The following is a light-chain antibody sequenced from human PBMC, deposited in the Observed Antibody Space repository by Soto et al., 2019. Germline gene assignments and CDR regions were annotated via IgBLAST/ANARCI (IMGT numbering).Light chain of an antibody. Sequence: EIVMTQSPATLSVSPGERATLSCRASQSVSSNLAWYQQKPGQAPRLLNYGASTRATGIPGRFSGSGSGTEFTLTISSLQSEDFAVYYCQQYNNWPPLTFGQGTKLEIK. V-gene: IGKV3-15*01. CDR3: QQYNNWPPLT. CDR1: QSVSSN. J-gene: IGKJ2*01. CDR2: GAS.